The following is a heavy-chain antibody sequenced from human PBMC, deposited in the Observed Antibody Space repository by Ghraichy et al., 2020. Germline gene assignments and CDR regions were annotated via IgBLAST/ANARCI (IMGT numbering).Heavy chain of an antibody. J-gene: IGHJ4*02. CDR3: AKDRPLRGSGSYYNFDY. CDR1: GFTFSSYA. D-gene: IGHD3-10*01. V-gene: IGHV3-23*01. Sequence: GGSLRLSCAASGFTFSSYAMSWVRQAPGKGLEWVSAISGSGGSTYYADSVKGRFTISRDNSKNTLYLQMNSLRAEDTAVYYCAKDRPLRGSGSYYNFDYWGQGTLVTVSS. CDR2: ISGSGGST.